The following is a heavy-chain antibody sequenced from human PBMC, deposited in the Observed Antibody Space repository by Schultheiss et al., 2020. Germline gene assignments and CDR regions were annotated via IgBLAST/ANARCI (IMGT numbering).Heavy chain of an antibody. CDR1: GFTFSSYA. CDR3: ARDSYYDSSGWGAFDI. D-gene: IGHD3-22*01. Sequence: GGSLRLSCAASGFTFSSYAMHWVRQAPGKGLEWVSAISGSGGSTYYADSVKGRFTISRDNSKNTLYLQMNSLRAEDTAVYYCARDSYYDSSGWGAFDIWGQGTMVTVSS. J-gene: IGHJ3*02. CDR2: ISGSGGST. V-gene: IGHV3-23*01.